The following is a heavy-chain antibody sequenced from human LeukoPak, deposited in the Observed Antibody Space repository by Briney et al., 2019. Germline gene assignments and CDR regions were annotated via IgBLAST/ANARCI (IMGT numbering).Heavy chain of an antibody. D-gene: IGHD2-21*01. CDR2: ISDSGNT. CDR1: GFTLSSYA. V-gene: IGHV3-23*01. J-gene: IGHJ4*02. CDR3: AKAPVTTCRGAYCYPFDY. Sequence: GGSLRLSCAASGFTLSSYAMSWVRQAPGKGLEWVSAISDSGNTYHADSVKGRFTISRDSSKNTLFLQMNRLRPEDAAVYYCAKAPVTTCRGAYCYPFDYWGQGTLVTVSS.